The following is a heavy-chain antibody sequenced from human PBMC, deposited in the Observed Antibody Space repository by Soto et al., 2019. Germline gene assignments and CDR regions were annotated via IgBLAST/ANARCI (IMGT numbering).Heavy chain of an antibody. D-gene: IGHD6-19*01. Sequence: EVQLVESGGGLVKPGGSLRLSCAASGFTFSSYSMNWVRQAPGKGLEWVSSISSSSSYIYYADSVKGRFTISRDNAKNSLYLQTNSLRAEDTAVYYCAREWQWLASSGIDYWGQGTLVTVSS. V-gene: IGHV3-21*01. CDR2: ISSSSSYI. CDR3: AREWQWLASSGIDY. J-gene: IGHJ4*02. CDR1: GFTFSSYS.